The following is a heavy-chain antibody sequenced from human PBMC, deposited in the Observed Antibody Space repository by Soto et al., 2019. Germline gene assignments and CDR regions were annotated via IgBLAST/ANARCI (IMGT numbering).Heavy chain of an antibody. CDR1: GGSISSYY. Sequence: QVQLQESGPGLVKPSETLSLTCTVSGGSISSYYWSWIRQPPGKGLEWIGYIYYRGRTNYNPSLKSRVTISVDTSNNQFSLKLSSVTAADTAVYYCARGAAANYYFDYWGQGPLVTVSS. J-gene: IGHJ4*02. V-gene: IGHV4-59*01. CDR3: ARGAAANYYFDY. D-gene: IGHD6-13*01. CDR2: IYYRGRT.